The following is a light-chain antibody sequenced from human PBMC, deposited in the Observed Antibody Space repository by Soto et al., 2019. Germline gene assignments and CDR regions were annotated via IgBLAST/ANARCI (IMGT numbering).Light chain of an antibody. Sequence: EVVLTQSPGTLSLSPGERATLSCRASQNIRGNELAWYQQKPGQAPRLLIYRGSSRATGIPDRFSGRGSGTDFTLTISRLEPEDFAVYYCQDYGTSAPSTFVQGTKVEIK. J-gene: IGKJ1*01. CDR1: QNIRGNE. V-gene: IGKV3-20*01. CDR3: QDYGTSAPST. CDR2: RGS.